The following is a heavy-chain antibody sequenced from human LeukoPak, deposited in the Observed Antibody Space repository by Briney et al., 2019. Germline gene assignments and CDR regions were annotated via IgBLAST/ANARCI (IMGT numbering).Heavy chain of an antibody. Sequence: GGFLRLSCAASGFTFSSYGLSWVRQAPGKGLAWVSAISGGAPSTYYADSVKGRFTMSRDSSKHTLYLQMNSLRAEDTGVYYCAKLYGSGTHYPIDYWGQGILVTVSS. V-gene: IGHV3-23*01. CDR3: AKLYGSGTHYPIDY. D-gene: IGHD3-10*01. CDR1: GFTFSSYG. CDR2: ISGGAPST. J-gene: IGHJ4*02.